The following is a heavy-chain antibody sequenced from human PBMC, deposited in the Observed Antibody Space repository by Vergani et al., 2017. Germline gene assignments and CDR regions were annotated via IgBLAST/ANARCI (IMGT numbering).Heavy chain of an antibody. D-gene: IGHD2-21*02. CDR3: TKYLRDSTDGLPDS. J-gene: IGHJ4*02. CDR1: GFTFSNFS. V-gene: IGHV3-30*02. Sequence: QVQLVESAGGVVQPGGSLRLSCAASGFTFSNFSMHWIRQAPGKGLEWLAYRGKDGINTRYRDAVKGRFTVSRDNSKDILYLQMDSLRSGDTALYYCTKYLRDSTDGLPDSWGPGTLVIVSS. CDR2: RGKDGINT.